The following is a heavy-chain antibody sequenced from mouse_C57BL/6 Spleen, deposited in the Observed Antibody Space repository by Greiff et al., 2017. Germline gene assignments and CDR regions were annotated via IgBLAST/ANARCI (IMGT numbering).Heavy chain of an antibody. CDR2: IWWDDDK. CDR1: GFSLSTFGMG. Sequence: QVTLKESGPGILQPSQTLRLTCSFSGFSLSTFGMGVGWIRQPSGKGLEWLAHIWWDDDKYYNPVLKSRLTISKDTSKNQVFLKIANVHTADTATYYCALIYYYDSSSFQFAYWGQGTLVTVSA. J-gene: IGHJ3*01. CDR3: ALIYYYDSSSFQFAY. D-gene: IGHD1-1*01. V-gene: IGHV8-8*01.